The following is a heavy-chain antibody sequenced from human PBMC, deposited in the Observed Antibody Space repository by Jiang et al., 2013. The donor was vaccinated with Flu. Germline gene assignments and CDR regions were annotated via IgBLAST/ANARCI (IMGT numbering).Heavy chain of an antibody. V-gene: IGHV4-39*07. Sequence: PGLVKPSETLSLTCTVSGGSISSSSYYWGWIRQPPGKGLEWIGSIYYSGSTYYNPSLKSRVTISVDTSKNQFSLKLSSVTAADTAVYYCARDPDYYDSSGYHYFDYWGQGTLVTVSS. J-gene: IGHJ4*02. CDR3: ARDPDYYDSSGYHYFDY. D-gene: IGHD3-22*01. CDR1: GGSISSSSYY. CDR2: IYYSGST.